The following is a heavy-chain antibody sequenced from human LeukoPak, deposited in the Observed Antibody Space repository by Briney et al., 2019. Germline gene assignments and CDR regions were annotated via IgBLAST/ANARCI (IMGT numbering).Heavy chain of an antibody. CDR1: GFTFTSYA. Sequence: GGSLRLSCAASGFTFTSYAMSWVRQAPGRGLEWVSAISGSGGSTYYADSVKGQFTISRDNSKNTLYLQMNSLRAEDTAVYYCAQGFRTVTTSWGQGTLVTVSS. J-gene: IGHJ5*02. CDR3: AQGFRTVTTS. D-gene: IGHD4-17*01. CDR2: ISGSGGST. V-gene: IGHV3-23*01.